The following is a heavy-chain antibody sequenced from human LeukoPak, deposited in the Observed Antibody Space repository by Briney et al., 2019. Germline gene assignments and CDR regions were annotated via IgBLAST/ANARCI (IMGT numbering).Heavy chain of an antibody. J-gene: IGHJ4*02. Sequence: SETLSLTCTVSGGSVSSGSYYWSWIRQPPGKGLERIGYIYYSGSTNYNPSLKSRVTISVDTSKNQFSLKLSSVTAADTAVYYCARESRIAARNFDYWGQGTLVTVSS. CDR2: IYYSGST. CDR3: ARESRIAARNFDY. V-gene: IGHV4-61*01. CDR1: GGSVSSGSYY. D-gene: IGHD6-6*01.